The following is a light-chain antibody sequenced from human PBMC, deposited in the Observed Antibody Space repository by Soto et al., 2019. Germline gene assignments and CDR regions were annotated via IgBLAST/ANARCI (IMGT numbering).Light chain of an antibody. V-gene: IGKV3-20*01. CDR2: GAS. J-gene: IGKJ1*01. CDR3: QQSYSRMT. Sequence: IVLKQSPGTLSLSPGERATLSCRASQSVSNNYLAWYQQKPGQAPRLLIYGASNRATGIPDRFSGSGSGTDFTLTISSLQPEDFATYYCQQSYSRMTFCQGTKVDI. CDR1: QSVSNNY.